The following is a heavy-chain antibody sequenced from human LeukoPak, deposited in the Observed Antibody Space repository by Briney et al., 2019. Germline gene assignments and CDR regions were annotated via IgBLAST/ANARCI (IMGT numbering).Heavy chain of an antibody. CDR1: GYTFTGYY. J-gene: IGHJ4*02. D-gene: IGHD6-13*01. Sequence: GASVKVSCKASGYTFTGYYMHWVRQAPGQGLEWMGGIIPIFGTANYAQKFQGRVTITADESTSTAYMELSSLRSEDTAVYYCARTYSSSWYQSDYWGQGTLVTVSS. CDR3: ARTYSSSWYQSDY. V-gene: IGHV1-69*13. CDR2: IIPIFGTA.